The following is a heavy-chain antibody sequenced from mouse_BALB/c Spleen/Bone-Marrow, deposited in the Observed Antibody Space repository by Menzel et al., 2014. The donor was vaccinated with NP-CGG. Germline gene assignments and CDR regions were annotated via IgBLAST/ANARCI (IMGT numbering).Heavy chain of an antibody. Sequence: VQVVESGPDLVAPSQSLSITCTVSGFSLTSYGVHWVRQPPGKGLEWLVVIWSDGSTTYNSALKSRLSISKDNSKSQVFLKMNSLQTDDTAMYYCATNYYGSSYAMDYWGQGTSVTVSS. J-gene: IGHJ4*01. V-gene: IGHV2-6-2*01. CDR2: IWSDGST. CDR3: ATNYYGSSYAMDY. D-gene: IGHD1-1*01. CDR1: GFSLTSYG.